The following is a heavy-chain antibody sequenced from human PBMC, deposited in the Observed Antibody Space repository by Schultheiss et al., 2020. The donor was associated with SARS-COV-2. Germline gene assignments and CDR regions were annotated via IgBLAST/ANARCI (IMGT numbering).Heavy chain of an antibody. CDR2: IYHSGST. D-gene: IGHD6-19*01. CDR3: AREPTDSSGWDMYYFDY. Sequence: SETLSLTCAVSGGSISSSNWWSWVRQPPGKGLEWIGEIYHSGSTNYNPSLKSRVIISVDTSKNQFSLKLSSVTAADTAVYYCAREPTDSSGWDMYYFDYWGQGTLVTVSS. V-gene: IGHV4-4*02. CDR1: GGSISSSNW. J-gene: IGHJ4*02.